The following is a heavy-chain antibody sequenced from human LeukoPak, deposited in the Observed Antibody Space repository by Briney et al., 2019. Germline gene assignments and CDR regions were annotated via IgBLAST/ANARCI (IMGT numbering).Heavy chain of an antibody. CDR3: AITVTTWVVAFDI. CDR2: INHSGST. J-gene: IGHJ3*02. D-gene: IGHD4-17*01. CDR1: GGSFSGYY. V-gene: IGHV4-34*01. Sequence: PSETLSLTCVVYGGSFSGYYWSWIRQPPGKGLEWIGEINHSGSTNYNPSLKSRITISVDTSKNQFSLKVNSVTAADTAVYYCAITVTTWVVAFDIWGQGTMVTVSS.